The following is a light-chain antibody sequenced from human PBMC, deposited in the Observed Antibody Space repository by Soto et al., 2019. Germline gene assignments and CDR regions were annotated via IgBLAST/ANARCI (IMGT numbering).Light chain of an antibody. Sequence: EILMTQSPDTLSVSPGESATLSCRASQRVYSNLAWYQQRPGQAPRLLIYGASTRATGVPDRFSGSGSGTDFTLTISRLEPEDFAVYYCQQYGSSLFTFGPGTKVDIK. CDR2: GAS. V-gene: IGKV3-20*01. CDR1: QRVYSN. CDR3: QQYGSSLFT. J-gene: IGKJ3*01.